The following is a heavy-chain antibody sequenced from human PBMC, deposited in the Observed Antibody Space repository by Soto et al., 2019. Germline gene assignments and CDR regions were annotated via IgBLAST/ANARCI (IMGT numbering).Heavy chain of an antibody. D-gene: IGHD2-15*01. V-gene: IGHV3-23*01. Sequence: GGSLRLSCAASGFTFSSYAMSWVRQAPGKGLEWVSAISGSGGSTYYADSVKGRFTISRDNSKNTLYLQMNSLRAEDTAVYYCARGGYASGGSWLFDYWGPGTLVTVSS. CDR2: ISGSGGST. CDR1: GFTFSSYA. CDR3: ARGGYASGGSWLFDY. J-gene: IGHJ4*02.